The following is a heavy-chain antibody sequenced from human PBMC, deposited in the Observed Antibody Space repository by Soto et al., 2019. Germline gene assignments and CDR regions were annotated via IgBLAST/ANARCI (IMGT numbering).Heavy chain of an antibody. Sequence: LRLCCAASGFTFSSYGMHWVRQAPGKGLEWVAVISYDGSNKYYADSVKGRFTISRDNSKNTLYLQMNSLGAEDTAVYYCAKRNDYDFWSGPVYGMDVWGQGTTVTVSS. CDR2: ISYDGSNK. CDR3: AKRNDYDFWSGPVYGMDV. CDR1: GFTFSSYG. J-gene: IGHJ6*01. V-gene: IGHV3-30*18. D-gene: IGHD3-3*01.